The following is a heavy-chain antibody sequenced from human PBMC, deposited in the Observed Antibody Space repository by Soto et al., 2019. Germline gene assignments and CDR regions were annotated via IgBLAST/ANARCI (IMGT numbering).Heavy chain of an antibody. CDR1: VFTFSSYA. Sequence: PGGSLRLSCAASVFTFSSYAMSWVRQAPGKGLEWVSAISGSGGSTYYADSVKGRFTISIDNSKNTLYLQMNSLRAEDTAVYYCAKAPKPTYYDILTGYFGFDYWGQGTVVTVSS. CDR3: AKAPKPTYYDILTGYFGFDY. V-gene: IGHV3-23*01. D-gene: IGHD3-9*01. J-gene: IGHJ4*02. CDR2: ISGSGGST.